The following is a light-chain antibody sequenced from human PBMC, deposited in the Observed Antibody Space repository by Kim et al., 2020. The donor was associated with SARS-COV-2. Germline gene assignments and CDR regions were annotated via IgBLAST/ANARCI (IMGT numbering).Light chain of an antibody. Sequence: QSALTQPASVSGSPGQSITISCTGTSSDVGSYNLVSLYQQHPGKAPKLMIYEVSKRPSGVSNRFSGSKSGNTASLTISGLQAEDEADYYCCSYAGSSTSPYVFGTGTKVTVL. CDR3: CSYAGSSTSPYV. V-gene: IGLV2-23*02. CDR2: EVS. J-gene: IGLJ1*01. CDR1: SSDVGSYNL.